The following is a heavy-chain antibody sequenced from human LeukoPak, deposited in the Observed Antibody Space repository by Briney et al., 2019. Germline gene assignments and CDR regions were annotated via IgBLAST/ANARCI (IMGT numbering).Heavy chain of an antibody. CDR3: ARDTGYSSSSDY. J-gene: IGHJ4*02. CDR2: IDPSGGST. V-gene: IGHV1-46*01. D-gene: IGHD6-6*01. Sequence: ASVKVSCKASGYTFTNYYIHWVRQAPGHGLEWKGIIDPSGGSTSYAQKFQGRVTMTRDMSTSTVYMELSSLRSEDTAVYYCARDTGYSSSSDYWGQGTLVTVSS. CDR1: GYTFTNYY.